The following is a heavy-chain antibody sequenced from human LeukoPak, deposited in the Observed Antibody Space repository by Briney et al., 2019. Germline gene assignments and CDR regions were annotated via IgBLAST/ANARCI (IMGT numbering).Heavy chain of an antibody. CDR1: GFTFSSYW. V-gene: IGHV3-7*01. CDR2: ISQDGSEE. J-gene: IGHJ4*02. Sequence: GGSLRLSCAASGFTFSSYWMSWVRQAPGKGLEWVANISQDGSEENYVDSLKGRFIISRDNARNTLYLQMNSLRAQATAVYYCARPQFLDYFDSSGYFADYWGQGTLVTVSS. CDR3: ARPQFLDYFDSSGYFADY. D-gene: IGHD3-22*01.